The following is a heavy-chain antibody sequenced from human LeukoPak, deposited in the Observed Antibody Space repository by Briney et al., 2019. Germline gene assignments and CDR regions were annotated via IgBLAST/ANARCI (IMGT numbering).Heavy chain of an antibody. D-gene: IGHD2-15*01. CDR2: INNDGSTT. Sequence: GGSLRLSCAASGFTFSTYWMHWVRQAPGKGLLWASLINNDGSTTSYADSVRGRFTISRDNAKNTLYLQMNSLRAEDTAVYYCAIGYCSGASCYANWFDPWGQGTLVTVSS. V-gene: IGHV3-74*01. CDR3: AIGYCSGASCYANWFDP. J-gene: IGHJ5*02. CDR1: GFTFSTYW.